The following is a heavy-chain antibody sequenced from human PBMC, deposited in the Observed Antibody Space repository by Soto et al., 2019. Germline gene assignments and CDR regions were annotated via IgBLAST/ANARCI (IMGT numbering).Heavy chain of an antibody. CDR1: GGSISSYY. Sequence: SETLSLTCTVSGGSISSYYWSWIRQPPGKGLEWIGYIYYSGSTNYNPSLKSRVTISVDTSKNQFSLKLSSVTAADTAVYYCARGIDYYYYMDVWGKGTTVTVSS. J-gene: IGHJ6*03. CDR3: ARGIDYYYYMDV. V-gene: IGHV4-59*01. CDR2: IYYSGST.